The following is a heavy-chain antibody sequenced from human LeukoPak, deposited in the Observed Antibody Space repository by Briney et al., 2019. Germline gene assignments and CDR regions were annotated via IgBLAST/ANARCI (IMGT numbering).Heavy chain of an antibody. CDR2: INPNSGGT. Sequence: ASVKVSCKASGYTFTGYYMHWVRQAPGQGLEWMGWINPNSGGTNYAQKFRGRVTMTRDMATSTDYMEVSSLRSEDTAVYYCARDNSLGDSAWWFDPWGQGTLVTVSS. CDR1: GYTFTGYY. D-gene: IGHD5-12*01. J-gene: IGHJ5*02. V-gene: IGHV1-2*02. CDR3: ARDNSLGDSAWWFDP.